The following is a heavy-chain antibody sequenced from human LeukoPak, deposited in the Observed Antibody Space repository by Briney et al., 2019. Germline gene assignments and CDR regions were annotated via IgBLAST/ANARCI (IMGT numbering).Heavy chain of an antibody. D-gene: IGHD2-2*01. V-gene: IGHV1-2*06. J-gene: IGHJ4*02. CDR2: INPNSGDT. CDR3: ARDYCSSTSCLFDY. CDR1: GYTFTAYH. Sequence: ASVTVSCTASGYTFTAYHMHWVRQAPGQGLEWMGRINPNSGDTNHAQKFQGRVTMTRDTSISTAYMELSRLRSDDTAVYYCARDYCSSTSCLFDYWGQGTLVTVSS.